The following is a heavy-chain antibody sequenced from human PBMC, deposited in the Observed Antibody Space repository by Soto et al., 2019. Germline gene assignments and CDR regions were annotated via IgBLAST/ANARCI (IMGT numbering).Heavy chain of an antibody. CDR3: ARSMITFGGVIVPPFDY. Sequence: SETLSLTCTVSGGSISSYYWSWIRQPPGKGLEWIGYIYYSGSTNYNPSLKSRVTISVDTSKNQFSPKLSSVTAADTAVYYCARSMITFGGVIVPPFDYWGQGTLVTVSS. J-gene: IGHJ4*02. CDR1: GGSISSYY. CDR2: IYYSGST. V-gene: IGHV4-59*01. D-gene: IGHD3-16*02.